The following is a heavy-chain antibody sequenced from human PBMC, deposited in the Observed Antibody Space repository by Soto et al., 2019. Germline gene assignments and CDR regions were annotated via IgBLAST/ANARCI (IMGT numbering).Heavy chain of an antibody. Sequence: GSLRLSCAASGFKFSNYAMSWVRQAPGKGLEWVSLISATGGGTYYADSVKGRFTISRDNSHNTLYLQVHSLTAEDTAVYYCAKDRRAGGNSAFYFDFWGQGAQVTVS. CDR3: AKDRRAGGNSAFYFDF. CDR1: GFKFSNYA. J-gene: IGHJ4*02. CDR2: ISATGGGT. D-gene: IGHD3-16*01. V-gene: IGHV3-23*01.